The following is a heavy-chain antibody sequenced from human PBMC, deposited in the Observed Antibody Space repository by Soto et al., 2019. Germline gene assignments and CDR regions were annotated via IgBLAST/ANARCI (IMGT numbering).Heavy chain of an antibody. CDR3: ARGSWYPDSYYYYYYGMDV. V-gene: IGHV3-30-3*01. CDR1: GFTFSSYA. CDR2: ISYDGSNK. D-gene: IGHD6-13*01. J-gene: IGHJ6*02. Sequence: GGSLRLSCAASGFTFSSYAMHWVRQAPGKGLEWVAVISYDGSNKYYADSVKGRFTISRDNSKNTLYLQMNSLRAEDTAVYYCARGSWYPDSYYYYYYGMDVWGQGTTVTVSS.